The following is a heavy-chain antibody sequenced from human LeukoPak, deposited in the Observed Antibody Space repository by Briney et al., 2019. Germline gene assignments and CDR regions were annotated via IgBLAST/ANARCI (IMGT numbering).Heavy chain of an antibody. CDR2: ISWNSGSI. CDR3: AKDINYDYYYGVNV. CDR1: GFTFDDYA. Sequence: PGRSLRLSCAAPGFTFDDYAMHWVRQAPGKGLEWVSGISWNSGSIGYADSVKGRFTISRDNAKNSLYLQMNSLRAEDAALYYCAKDINYDYYYGVNVWGQGTTVTVSS. J-gene: IGHJ6*02. V-gene: IGHV3-9*01.